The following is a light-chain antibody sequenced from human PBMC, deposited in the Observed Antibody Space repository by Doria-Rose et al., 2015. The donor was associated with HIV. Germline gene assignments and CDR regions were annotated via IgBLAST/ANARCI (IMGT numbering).Light chain of an antibody. Sequence: IQMTQSPDSLAVSLGERATINCKSSQSILYSSNNKNYLAWYQQKPGQPPELLIYWASTRESGVPDRFSGSGSGTDFTLTISSLQAEDVAVYYCQQYYSTPRTFGQGTKVEIK. V-gene: IGKV4-1*01. CDR2: WAS. J-gene: IGKJ1*01. CDR3: QQYYSTPRT. CDR1: QSILYSSNNKNY.